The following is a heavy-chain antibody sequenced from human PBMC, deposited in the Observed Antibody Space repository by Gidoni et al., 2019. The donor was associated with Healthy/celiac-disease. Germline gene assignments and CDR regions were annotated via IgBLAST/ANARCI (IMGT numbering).Heavy chain of an antibody. D-gene: IGHD1-7*01. CDR1: GFTFDDYA. CDR3: AKDNELRPLGYFQH. V-gene: IGHV3-9*01. CDR2: ISWNSGSI. J-gene: IGHJ1*01. Sequence: EVQLVESGGGLVQPGRSLRLSCAASGFTFDDYAMHWVRQAPGKGLGWVSGISWNSGSIGYADSVKGRFTISRDNAKNSLYLQMNSLRAEDTALYYCAKDNELRPLGYFQHWGQGTLVTVSS.